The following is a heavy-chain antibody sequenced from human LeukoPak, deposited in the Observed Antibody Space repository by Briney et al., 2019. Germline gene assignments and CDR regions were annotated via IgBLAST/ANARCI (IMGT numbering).Heavy chain of an antibody. CDR1: GASVSNHY. J-gene: IGHJ4*02. V-gene: IGHV4-59*02. Sequence: KSSETLSLTCSVSGASVSNHYCTWIRQPPGKRLEWIGYAYYSGSTNYNASLKSRVTISVDTSKNQFSLRLNSVTAADTAVYYRAISYGGYVLDSWGQGTLVIVSS. D-gene: IGHD5-12*01. CDR2: AYYSGST. CDR3: AISYGGYVLDS.